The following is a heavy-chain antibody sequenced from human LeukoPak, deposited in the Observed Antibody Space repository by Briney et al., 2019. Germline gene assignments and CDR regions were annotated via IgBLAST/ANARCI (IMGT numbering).Heavy chain of an antibody. CDR2: IYYSGST. V-gene: IGHV4-59*12. D-gene: IGHD3-10*01. CDR3: AAHRVRGVIRLSWWFDP. Sequence: SETLSLTCTVSGGSISSYYWTWIRQPPGKGLEWIGYIYYSGSTNYNPSLKSRVTISVDTSKNQFSLKLSSVTAADTAVYYCAAHRVRGVIRLSWWFDPWGQGTLVTVSS. CDR1: GGSISSYY. J-gene: IGHJ5*02.